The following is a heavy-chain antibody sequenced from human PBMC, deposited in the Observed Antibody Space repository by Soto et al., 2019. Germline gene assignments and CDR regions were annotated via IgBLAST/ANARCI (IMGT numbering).Heavy chain of an antibody. J-gene: IGHJ3*02. CDR3: ARSPPITMIVVGAFDI. V-gene: IGHV3-48*02. Sequence: GGSLTLSCAASGFTFSSYSMNWVRQAPGKGLEWVSYISSSSSSTIYYADSVKGRFTISRDNAKNSLYLQMNSLRDEDTAVYYCARSPPITMIVVGAFDIWGQGTMVTVSS. CDR1: GFTFSSYS. D-gene: IGHD3-22*01. CDR2: ISSSSSSTI.